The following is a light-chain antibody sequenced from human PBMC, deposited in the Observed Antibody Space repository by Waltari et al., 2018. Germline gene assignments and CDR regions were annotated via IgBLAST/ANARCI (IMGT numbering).Light chain of an antibody. J-gene: IGKJ4*01. CDR2: DAS. CDR3: QQRSNWPPALT. Sequence: EIVLTQSPVTLSLSQGERATLSCRASQSVSSYLTWYQQKPGQAPRLLIYDASNRATGSPARFRGSGSGTDFTLTISSLEPEDFAVYYCQQRSNWPPALTFGGGTKVEVK. V-gene: IGKV3-11*01. CDR1: QSVSSY.